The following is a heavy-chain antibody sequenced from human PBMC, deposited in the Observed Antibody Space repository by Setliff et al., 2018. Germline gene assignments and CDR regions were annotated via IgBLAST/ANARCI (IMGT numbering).Heavy chain of an antibody. V-gene: IGHV1-2*02. CDR3: ARISPSYCSKSGCYAAEGY. CDR1: GYTFTESI. J-gene: IGHJ4*02. Sequence: ASVKVSCKASGYTFTESIVSWVRQAPGQGLEWLGWINPDSGDTNFAQKFQGRVTMTRDTSITTAYMELHSLRSDDTAVYFCARISPSYCSKSGCYAAEGYWGQGTLVTVSS. D-gene: IGHD2-2*01. CDR2: INPDSGDT.